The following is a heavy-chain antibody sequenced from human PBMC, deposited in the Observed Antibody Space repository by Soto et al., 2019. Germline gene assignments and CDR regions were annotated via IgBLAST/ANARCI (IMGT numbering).Heavy chain of an antibody. CDR1: GYSVSSSDYY. Sequence: KASETLSLTCSVSGYSVSSSDYYWAWIRQPPGKGLEWIGSMLYSGLTYYNPPLKSRVTLSVDTSKNQFSVRLNSVTASDTAVYYCAPLSVSLSGPYGIHVWGQGTTVTVSS. V-gene: IGHV4-39*01. D-gene: IGHD2-15*01. CDR2: MLYSGLT. CDR3: APLSVSLSGPYGIHV. J-gene: IGHJ6*02.